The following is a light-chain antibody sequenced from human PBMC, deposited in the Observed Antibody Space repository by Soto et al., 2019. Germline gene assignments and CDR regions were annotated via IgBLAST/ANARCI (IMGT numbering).Light chain of an antibody. J-gene: IGKJ3*01. CDR3: QQSYTTPFT. CDR1: QSISSY. Sequence: DIQMTQSPASLSASVGDRVTITCRATQSISSYLNWYQQKPGKAPKLLIYDASGLESGVPSRFSGSGSGTDFTLTISSLQPEDFATYYCQQSYTTPFTFGPGTKVDIK. V-gene: IGKV1-39*01. CDR2: DAS.